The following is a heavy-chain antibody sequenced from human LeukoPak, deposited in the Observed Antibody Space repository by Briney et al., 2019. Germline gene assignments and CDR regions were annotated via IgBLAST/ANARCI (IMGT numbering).Heavy chain of an antibody. V-gene: IGHV4-31*03. CDR2: IYYSGST. J-gene: IGHJ6*04. CDR3: AREGEDIVDV. CDR1: GGSISSGGYY. Sequence: PSETLSLTCTVSGGSISSGGYYWSWIRQHPGKGLEWIGYIYYSGSTYYSPSLKSRVTISVDTSKNQFSLKLSSVTAADTAVYYCAREGEDIVDVWGKGTTVTVSS. D-gene: IGHD2-15*01.